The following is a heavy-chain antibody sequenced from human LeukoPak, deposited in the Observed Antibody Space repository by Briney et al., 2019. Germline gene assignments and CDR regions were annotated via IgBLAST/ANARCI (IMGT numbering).Heavy chain of an antibody. Sequence: PGGSLRLSCAASGFTFDDYGMSWVRQPPGKGLEWIGEINHSGSTNYNPSLKSRVTISVDTSKNQFSLKLSSVTAADTAVYYCARGRRYYDSSGYGDYWGQGTLVTVSS. CDR1: GFTFDDYG. CDR3: ARGRRYYDSSGYGDY. V-gene: IGHV4-34*01. J-gene: IGHJ4*02. CDR2: INHSGST. D-gene: IGHD3-22*01.